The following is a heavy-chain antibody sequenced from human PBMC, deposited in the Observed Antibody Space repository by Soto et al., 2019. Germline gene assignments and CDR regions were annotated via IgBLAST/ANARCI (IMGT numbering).Heavy chain of an antibody. J-gene: IGHJ6*02. V-gene: IGHV4-34*01. CDR1: GGSFSGYY. CDR2: INHSGST. CDR3: ARGRGYCSSTSCRTPIYGMDV. D-gene: IGHD2-2*01. Sequence: SETLSLTCAVYGGSFSGYYWSWIRQPPGKGLEWIGEINHSGSTNCNPSLKSRVTISVDTSKNQFSLKLSSVTAADTAVYYCARGRGYCSSTSCRTPIYGMDVWGQGTTVTVSS.